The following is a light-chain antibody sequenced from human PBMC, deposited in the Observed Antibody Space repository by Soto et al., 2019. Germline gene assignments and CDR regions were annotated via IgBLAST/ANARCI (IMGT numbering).Light chain of an antibody. CDR1: QSVFNNY. CDR2: GAS. V-gene: IGKV3-20*01. CDR3: QQYISIPAT. J-gene: IGKJ1*01. Sequence: EIVLTQSLGTLSLSPGERGILSCRASQSVFNNYLAWYQQKPGQAPRLLIYGASDRATGVPDRFSGSGSETDFTLTISRLEPEDFAVYYCQQYISIPATFGQGTKVEIK.